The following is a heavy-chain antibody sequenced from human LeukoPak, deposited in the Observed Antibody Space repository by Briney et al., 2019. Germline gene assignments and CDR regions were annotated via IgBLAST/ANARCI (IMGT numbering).Heavy chain of an antibody. CDR1: GFTVRTNY. V-gene: IGHV3-53*01. Sequence: GGSLRLSCAASGFTVRTNYLSWVRQAPGKGLEGVSFIYSGGTTYYADSVKGRFTISRDNSKNTLYLQMNSLRAEDTAVYYCARASAYRGNSPLSGWGQGTLVTVSS. J-gene: IGHJ4*02. D-gene: IGHD4-23*01. CDR3: ARASAYRGNSPLSG. CDR2: IYSGGTT.